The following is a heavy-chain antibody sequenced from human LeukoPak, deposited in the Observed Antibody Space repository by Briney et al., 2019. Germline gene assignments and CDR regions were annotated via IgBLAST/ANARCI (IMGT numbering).Heavy chain of an antibody. J-gene: IGHJ5*02. D-gene: IGHD3-10*01. Sequence: ASVKVSCKASGYTFTSYGISWVRQAPGQGLEWMGWISAYNGNTNYAQKLQGRVTMTTDTSTCTAYMELRSLRSDDTAVYYCARCGLRYYYGSGRPGRFDPWGQGTLVTVSS. V-gene: IGHV1-18*01. CDR2: ISAYNGNT. CDR1: GYTFTSYG. CDR3: ARCGLRYYYGSGRPGRFDP.